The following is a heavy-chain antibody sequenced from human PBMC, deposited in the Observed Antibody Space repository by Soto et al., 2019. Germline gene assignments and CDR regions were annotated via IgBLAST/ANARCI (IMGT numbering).Heavy chain of an antibody. CDR2: IYYSGST. CDR3: ASPGPNRRSGYFDY. V-gene: IGHV4-39*01. D-gene: IGHD1-26*01. J-gene: IGHJ4*02. Sequence: QLQLQESGPGRVKPSETLSLTCTVSGGSISSSSYYWGWIRQPPGKGLEWIGSIYYSGSTYYNPSLKSRVTISVDTSKNQFSLKLSSVTAADTAVYYCASPGPNRRSGYFDYWGQGTLVTVSS. CDR1: GGSISSSSYY.